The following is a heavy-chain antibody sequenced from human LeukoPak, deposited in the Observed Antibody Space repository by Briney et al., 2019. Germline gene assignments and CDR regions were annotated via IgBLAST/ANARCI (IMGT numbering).Heavy chain of an antibody. CDR2: IYTSGST. D-gene: IGHD3-9*01. CDR3: ARVRPHYDILTGYYLPYYYYMDV. J-gene: IGHJ6*03. CDR1: GGSISSYY. V-gene: IGHV4-4*07. Sequence: SETLSLTCTVSGGSISSYYWSWIRQPAAKGLEWIGRIYTSGSTNYNPSLMSRVTMSVDTSKNQFSLKLSSVTAADTAVYYCARVRPHYDILTGYYLPYYYYMDVWGKGTTVTVSS.